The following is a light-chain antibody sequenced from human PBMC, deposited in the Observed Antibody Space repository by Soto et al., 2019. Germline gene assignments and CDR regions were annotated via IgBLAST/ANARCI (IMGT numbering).Light chain of an antibody. Sequence: QSALTQPPSASGSPGQSVTFSCTGTSSDVGNYNYVSWYQQHPGKAPKLMIYEVSERPSGVPDRFSGSKSGNTASLTVSGLQAEDEADYYCSSYAGSNNFVFGTGTKLTVL. CDR2: EVS. V-gene: IGLV2-8*01. J-gene: IGLJ1*01. CDR3: SSYAGSNNFV. CDR1: SSDVGNYNY.